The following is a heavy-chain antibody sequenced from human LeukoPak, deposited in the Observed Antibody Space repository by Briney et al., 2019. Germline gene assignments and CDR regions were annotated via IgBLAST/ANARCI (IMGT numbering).Heavy chain of an antibody. V-gene: IGHV4-34*01. Sequence: SETLSLTCAVYGGPFSGYYWSWIRQPPGKGLEWIGEINHSGSTNYNPSLKSRVTISVDTSKNQFSLKLSSVTAADTAVYYCARAPVVLRVRYYYYGMDVWGQGTTVTVSS. CDR2: INHSGST. J-gene: IGHJ6*02. CDR1: GGPFSGYY. CDR3: ARAPVVLRVRYYYYGMDV. D-gene: IGHD3-10*01.